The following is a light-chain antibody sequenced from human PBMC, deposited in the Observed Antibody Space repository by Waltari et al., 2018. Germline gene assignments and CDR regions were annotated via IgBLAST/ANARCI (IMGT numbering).Light chain of an antibody. CDR1: QRLGRK. V-gene: IGKV1-5*01. CDR2: DVS. CDR3: QHYYTSSWT. J-gene: IGKJ1*01. Sequence: IQMTQSPSTLSASVGDRVTIPCRASQRLGRKLAWYRQKPGKAPNLLIYDVSSFESGVPSRFTGSGSGTEFTLTISNLQPDDFATYYCQHYYTSSWTFGQGTKVEIK.